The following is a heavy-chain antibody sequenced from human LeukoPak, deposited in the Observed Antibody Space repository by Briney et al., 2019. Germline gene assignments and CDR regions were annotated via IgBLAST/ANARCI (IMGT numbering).Heavy chain of an antibody. CDR2: MNPNSGNT. J-gene: IGHJ3*02. CDR1: GYTFTSYD. Sequence: GASVKVSCKGSGYTFTSYDINWVRQATGQGQEWMGWMNPNSGNTGYAQKFQGRVTMTRNTSISTAYMELSSLRSEDTAVYYCLVYYDSSGQHAFDIWGQGTMVTVSS. D-gene: IGHD3-22*01. CDR3: LVYYDSSGQHAFDI. V-gene: IGHV1-8*01.